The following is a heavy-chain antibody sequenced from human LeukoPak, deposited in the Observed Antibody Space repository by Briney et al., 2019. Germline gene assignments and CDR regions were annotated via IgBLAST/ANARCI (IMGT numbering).Heavy chain of an antibody. J-gene: IGHJ4*02. CDR1: GFTFSNYA. CDR3: AKNFGGTFGHFDS. D-gene: IGHD3-10*01. CDR2: VSSSVSVSAASA. Sequence: GGSLRLSCAASGFTFSNYAMTWVRQAPGKGLEWVSGVSSSVSVSAASAFYADSVKGRFTISRDDSKNTVFLQMNSLRAEDTAVYYCAKNFGGTFGHFDSWGRGTLVTASS. V-gene: IGHV3-23*01.